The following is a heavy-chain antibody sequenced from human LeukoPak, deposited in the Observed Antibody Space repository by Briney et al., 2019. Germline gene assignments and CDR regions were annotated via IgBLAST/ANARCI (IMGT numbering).Heavy chain of an antibody. D-gene: IGHD6-13*01. CDR3: ARGYTRTWPYYYYMDV. Sequence: PSETLSLTCTVSDVSISSYYWSWIRQPPGKGLEWIGYIYYSGTTNYNPSLKSRVSISVDTSKNQFSLKLRSVTAADTAVYYCARGYTRTWPYYYYMDVWGKGTSVTFS. CDR1: DVSISSYY. CDR2: IYYSGTT. J-gene: IGHJ6*03. V-gene: IGHV4-59*01.